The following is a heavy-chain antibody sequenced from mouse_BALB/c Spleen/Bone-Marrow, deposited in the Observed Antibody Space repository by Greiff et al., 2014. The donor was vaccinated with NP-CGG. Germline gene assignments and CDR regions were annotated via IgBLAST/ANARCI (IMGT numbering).Heavy chain of an antibody. CDR2: IWSDGST. V-gene: IGHV2-6*02. D-gene: IGHD2-1*01. J-gene: IGHJ4*01. Sequence: QVQLQQPGPGLVAPSQSLSITCTVSGFSLTSYGVHWVRQPPGKGLEWLVVIWSDGSTTYNSALKSRLSISKDNSKSQVFLKMNSLQTDDTAMYYCARNYGNYVGAMDYWGQGTSVTVSS. CDR3: ARNYGNYVGAMDY. CDR1: GFSLTSYG.